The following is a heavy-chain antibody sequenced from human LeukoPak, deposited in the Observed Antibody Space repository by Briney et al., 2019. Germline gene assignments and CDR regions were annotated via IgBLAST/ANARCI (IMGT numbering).Heavy chain of an antibody. CDR2: ISWDGGST. CDR3: AKDSHDFWSGYYYYYMDV. D-gene: IGHD3-3*01. Sequence: PGGSLRLSCAASGFTFDDYAMHWVRQAPGKGLEWVSLISWDGGSTYYADSVKGRFTISRDNSKNSLYLQMNSLRAEDTALYYCAKDSHDFWSGYYYYYMDVWGKGTTVTVSS. V-gene: IGHV3-43D*03. J-gene: IGHJ6*03. CDR1: GFTFDDYA.